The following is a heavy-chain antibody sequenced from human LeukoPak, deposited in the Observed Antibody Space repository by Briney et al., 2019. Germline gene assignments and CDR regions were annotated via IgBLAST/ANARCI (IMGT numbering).Heavy chain of an antibody. CDR1: GFNVSNNY. Sequence: GGSLRLSCAASGFNVSNNYMTWVRQAPGKGLEWVSLIYSSGSTYYADSVKGRFTNSRDNSKNTLYLQVNSLRAEDTAVYYCARRGDGGRSFDYWGQGTLVTVSS. D-gene: IGHD4-23*01. V-gene: IGHV3-53*01. CDR3: ARRGDGGRSFDY. CDR2: IYSSGST. J-gene: IGHJ4*02.